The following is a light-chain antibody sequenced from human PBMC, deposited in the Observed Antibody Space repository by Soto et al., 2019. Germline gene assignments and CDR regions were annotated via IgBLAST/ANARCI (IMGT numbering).Light chain of an antibody. CDR3: QQRSNWPRFT. Sequence: EIVLTQSPATLSLSPGETATLSCRASQSVSNSLAWYQQKPGQAPRLLIYDASNRATGIPARFSGSGSGTDFTITISSLEPEDFAVYYCQQRSNWPRFTFGQGTKVEIK. J-gene: IGKJ2*01. CDR2: DAS. CDR1: QSVSNS. V-gene: IGKV3-11*01.